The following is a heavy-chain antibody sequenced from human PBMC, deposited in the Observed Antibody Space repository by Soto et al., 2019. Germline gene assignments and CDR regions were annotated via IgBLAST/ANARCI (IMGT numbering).Heavy chain of an antibody. D-gene: IGHD3-10*01. CDR2: IYHSGST. Sequence: SETLSLTCAVSGCSISSSNWWSWVRQPPGKGLEWIGEIYHSGSTNYNPSLKSRVTISVDKSKNQFSLKLSSVTAADTAVYYCARYYYGSGSYYNNWFDPWGQGTLVTVSS. CDR1: GCSISSSNW. V-gene: IGHV4-4*02. J-gene: IGHJ5*02. CDR3: ARYYYGSGSYYNNWFDP.